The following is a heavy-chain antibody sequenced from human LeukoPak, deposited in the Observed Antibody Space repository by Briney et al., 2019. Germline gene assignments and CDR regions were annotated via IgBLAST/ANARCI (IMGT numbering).Heavy chain of an antibody. Sequence: SETLSLTCAVYGGSFSGYHWSWIRQPPGKGLEWIGEINHSGSTNYNPSLKSRVTTSVDTSKNQFSLKLSSVTAADTAVYYCARLYCSGGSCYYYYGMDVWGQGTTVTVSS. CDR1: GGSFSGYH. D-gene: IGHD2-15*01. CDR3: ARLYCSGGSCYYYYGMDV. V-gene: IGHV4-34*01. J-gene: IGHJ6*02. CDR2: INHSGST.